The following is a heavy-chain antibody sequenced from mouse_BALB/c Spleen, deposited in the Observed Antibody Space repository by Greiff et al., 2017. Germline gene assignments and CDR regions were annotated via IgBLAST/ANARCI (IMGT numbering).Heavy chain of an antibody. CDR3: ARGRLWDY. D-gene: IGHD3-3*01. CDR2: IDTSDSYT. V-gene: IGHV1-69*01. CDR1: GYTFTDYW. Sequence: VQLQQPGAELVMPGASVKMSCKASGYTFTDYWMHWVKQRPGQGLEWIGAIDTSDSYTSYNQKFKGKATLTVDESSSTAYMQLSSLTSEDSAVYYCARGRLWDYWGQGTTLTVSS. J-gene: IGHJ2*01.